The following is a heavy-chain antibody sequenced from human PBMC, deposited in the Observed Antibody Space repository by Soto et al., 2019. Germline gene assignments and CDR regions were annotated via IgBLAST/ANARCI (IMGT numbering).Heavy chain of an antibody. Sequence: PSETLSLTCSVSGGSISSSFWSWIRQPPGKELEWIGYISYSGSTTYDPSLKSRITLSVDTSKNQFSLRVASVTAADTAVYYCARGHRAMEYYYYYGMDVWGQGTTVTVSS. CDR2: ISYSGST. J-gene: IGHJ6*02. CDR1: GGSISSSF. CDR3: ARGHRAMEYYYYYGMDV. D-gene: IGHD5-18*01. V-gene: IGHV4-59*01.